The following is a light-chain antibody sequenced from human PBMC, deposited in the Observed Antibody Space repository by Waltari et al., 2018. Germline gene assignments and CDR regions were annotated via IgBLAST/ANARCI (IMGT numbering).Light chain of an antibody. CDR1: GLRSYY. CDR2: DKN. CDR3: HSRDASGVGGS. J-gene: IGLJ2*01. V-gene: IGLV3-19*01. Sequence: SSEQTQDPAVSVAMGQTVTITCQGNGLRSYYASWYQQRPGQAPILIMYDKNNRPSGVPDRFSGSNSDNTASLTITGAQAEDEASYYCHSRDASGVGGSFGGGTKLTVL.